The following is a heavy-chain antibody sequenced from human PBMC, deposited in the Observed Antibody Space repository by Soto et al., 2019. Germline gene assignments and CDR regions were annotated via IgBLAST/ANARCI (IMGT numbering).Heavy chain of an antibody. D-gene: IGHD4-17*01. V-gene: IGHV4-59*01. Sequence: PSETLSLTCTVSGGSISSYYWSWIRQPPGKGLEWIGYIYYSGSTNYNPSLKSRVTISVDTSKNQFSLKLSSVTAADTAVYYCAREGTYGDYFDYWGQGTPVTVS. CDR1: GGSISSYY. CDR2: IYYSGST. CDR3: AREGTYGDYFDY. J-gene: IGHJ4*02.